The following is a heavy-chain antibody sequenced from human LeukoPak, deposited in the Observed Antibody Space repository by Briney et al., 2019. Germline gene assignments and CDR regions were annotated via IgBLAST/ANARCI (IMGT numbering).Heavy chain of an antibody. V-gene: IGHV3-30-3*01. CDR1: GFTFSSYW. Sequence: PGGSLRLSCAASGFTFSSYWMSWVRQAPGKGLEWVAVISYDGSNKYYADSVKGRFTISRDNSKNTLYLQMNSLRAEDTAVYYCAREGQQLVTGAFDYWGQGTLVTVSS. J-gene: IGHJ4*02. CDR3: AREGQQLVTGAFDY. D-gene: IGHD6-13*01. CDR2: ISYDGSNK.